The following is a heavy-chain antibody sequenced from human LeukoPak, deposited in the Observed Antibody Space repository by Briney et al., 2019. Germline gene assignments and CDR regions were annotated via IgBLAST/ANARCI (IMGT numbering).Heavy chain of an antibody. CDR1: GGSISSSSYY. V-gene: IGHV4-39*01. CDR3: ARQATGFGYYYYYTDV. J-gene: IGHJ6*03. D-gene: IGHD5-12*01. CDR2: IYYSGST. Sequence: PSETLSLTCTVSGGSISSSSYYWGWIRQPPGKGLEWIGSIYYSGSTYYNPSLKSRVTISVDTSKNQFSLKLSSVTAADTAVYYCARQATGFGYYYYYTDVWGKGTTVTISS.